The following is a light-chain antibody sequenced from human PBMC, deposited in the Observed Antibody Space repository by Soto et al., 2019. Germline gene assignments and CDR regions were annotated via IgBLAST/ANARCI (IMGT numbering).Light chain of an antibody. CDR2: DAS. J-gene: IGKJ4*01. CDR1: QSVSTY. V-gene: IGKV3-11*01. CDR3: QQRSTWPLT. Sequence: EIVLTQSPATLSLSAGERATLSCRASQSVSTYLAWYQQKSGQAPRLLIYDASNRANGIPARFSGSGSGTDVVHSIRGLEPEDFAVYYCQQRSTWPLTFGGGTKVEIK.